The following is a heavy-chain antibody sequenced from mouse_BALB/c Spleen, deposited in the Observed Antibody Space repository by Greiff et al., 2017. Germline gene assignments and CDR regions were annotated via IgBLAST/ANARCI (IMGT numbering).Heavy chain of an antibody. CDR1: GFTFSSYG. V-gene: IGHV5-6*02. Sequence: EVKLVESGGDLVKPGGSLKLSCAASGFTFSSYGMSWVRQTPDKRLEWVATISSGGSYTYYPDSVKGRFTISRDNAKNTLYLQMSSLKSEDTAMYYWARQRLDYDKDYFDYWGQGTTLTVSS. J-gene: IGHJ2*01. CDR3: ARQRLDYDKDYFDY. CDR2: ISSGGSYT. D-gene: IGHD2-4*01.